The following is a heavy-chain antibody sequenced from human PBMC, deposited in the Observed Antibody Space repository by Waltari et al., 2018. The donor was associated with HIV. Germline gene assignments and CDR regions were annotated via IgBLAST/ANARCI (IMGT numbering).Heavy chain of an antibody. CDR1: GGSISIRGFH. J-gene: IGHJ5*02. D-gene: IGHD3-22*01. V-gene: IGHV4-39*01. CDR2: LYYSGST. CDR3: ARLLYYDSSASYGGA. Sequence: QLQLQESGPGLVKPSATLSLTCTVPGGSISIRGFHWGWLRLPPGKGREWIATLYYSGSTYYNPSLKSRVTISVDTSKNQFSLNLSSVTAADTAVYFCARLLYYDSSASYGGAWGQGTLVTVSS.